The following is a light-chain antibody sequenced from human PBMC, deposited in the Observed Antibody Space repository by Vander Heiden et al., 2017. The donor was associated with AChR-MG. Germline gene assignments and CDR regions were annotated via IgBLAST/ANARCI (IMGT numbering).Light chain of an antibody. CDR1: SSDVGGYNY. CDR2: ELT. J-gene: IGLJ2*01. V-gene: IGLV2-8*01. CDR3: SSYGGSNNLL. Sequence: QSALTQPPSASGSPGQSVTISCTGTSSDVGGYNYVSWYQQHPGKAPKLMIYELTKRPSGVPDRFSGSKSGNTASLTVSGLQAEDEGDDDCSSYGGSNNLLFGGGTKLTVI.